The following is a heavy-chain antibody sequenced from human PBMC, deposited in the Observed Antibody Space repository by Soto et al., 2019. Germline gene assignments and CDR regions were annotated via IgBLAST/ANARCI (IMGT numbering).Heavy chain of an antibody. CDR1: GGSISSSSYY. J-gene: IGHJ4*02. D-gene: IGHD2-15*01. CDR2: IYYSGNT. V-gene: IGHV4-39*02. CDR3: AREGGRYCTGGSCPVDY. Sequence: QLQLQESGPGLVKPSETLSLTCTVSGGSISSSSYYWGWIRQPPGKGLEWIGSIYYSGNTYYTPSLQSRVTISVDTSKNRFSLKLSSVTAADTAVYYCAREGGRYCTGGSCPVDYWGQGTLVTVSS.